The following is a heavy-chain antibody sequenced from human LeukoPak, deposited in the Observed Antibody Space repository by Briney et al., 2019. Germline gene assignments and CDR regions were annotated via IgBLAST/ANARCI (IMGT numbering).Heavy chain of an antibody. D-gene: IGHD3-22*01. Sequence: GGSLRLSCAASGFTVSDNYLSWVRQAPGKGLEWVAVISYDGSNKYYADSVKGRFTISRDNSKNTLYLQMNSLRAEDTAVYYCARGLYGDSSGYFAHHDYWGQGTPVTVSS. V-gene: IGHV3-30*03. CDR1: GFTVSDNY. J-gene: IGHJ4*02. CDR3: ARGLYGDSSGYFAHHDY. CDR2: ISYDGSNK.